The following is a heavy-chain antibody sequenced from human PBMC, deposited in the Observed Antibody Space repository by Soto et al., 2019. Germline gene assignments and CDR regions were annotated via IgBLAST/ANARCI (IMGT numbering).Heavy chain of an antibody. Sequence: PGGSXRLSCISSGLIFVNTYMHWVRQAPGKGLVWVSHINSDWSTTTYADSVNGRFTISRDNTKNTVYLQMNSLRADDTAVYHCAKDGSYDNNLWGQGTTVTVSS. CDR3: AKDGSYDNNL. CDR1: GLIFVNTY. V-gene: IGHV3-74*03. D-gene: IGHD5-18*01. J-gene: IGHJ6*02. CDR2: INSDWSTT.